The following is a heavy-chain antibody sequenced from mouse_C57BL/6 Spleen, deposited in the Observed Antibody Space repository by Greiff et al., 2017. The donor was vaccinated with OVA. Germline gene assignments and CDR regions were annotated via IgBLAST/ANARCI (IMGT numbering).Heavy chain of an antibody. V-gene: IGHV3-1*01. D-gene: IGHD1-1*01. Sequence: EVQRVESGPGMVKPSQSLSLTCTVTGYSITSGYDWHWIRHFPGNKLEWMGYISYSGSTNYNPSLKSRISITHDTSKNHFFLKLNSVTTEDTATYYCARGVTTVVGYFDVWGTGTTVTVSS. J-gene: IGHJ1*03. CDR2: ISYSGST. CDR3: ARGVTTVVGYFDV. CDR1: GYSITSGYD.